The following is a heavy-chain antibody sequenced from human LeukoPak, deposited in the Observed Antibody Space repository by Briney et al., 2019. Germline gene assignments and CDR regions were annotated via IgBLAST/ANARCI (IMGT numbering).Heavy chain of an antibody. D-gene: IGHD3-9*01. Sequence: GGSLRLSCAASGFTFSSYGMHWVRQAPGKGLGWVAVISYDGSNKYYADSVKGRFTISRDNSKNTLYLQMNSLRAEDTAVYYCAKEWGHYDILTGYLNWGQGTLVTVSS. J-gene: IGHJ4*02. V-gene: IGHV3-30*18. CDR2: ISYDGSNK. CDR3: AKEWGHYDILTGYLN. CDR1: GFTFSSYG.